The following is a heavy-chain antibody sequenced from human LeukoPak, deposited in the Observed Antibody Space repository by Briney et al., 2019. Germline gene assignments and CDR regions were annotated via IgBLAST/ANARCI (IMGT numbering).Heavy chain of an antibody. D-gene: IGHD2-21*02. J-gene: IGHJ4*02. V-gene: IGHV3-7*01. CDR2: IKQDGSEK. CDR3: AREFVVVTAINGFDY. CDR1: GFTFSSYW. Sequence: GSLRLSCAASGFTFSSYWMSWVRQAPGKGLEWVANIKQDGSEKYYVDSVKGRFTISRDNAKNSLYLQMNSLRAEDTAVYYCAREFVVVTAINGFDYWGQGTLVTVSS.